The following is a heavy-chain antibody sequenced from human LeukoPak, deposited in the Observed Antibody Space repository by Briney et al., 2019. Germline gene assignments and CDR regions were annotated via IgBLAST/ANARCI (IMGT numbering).Heavy chain of an antibody. Sequence: GGSLRLSCAASGFTFSSYAMSWVRQAPGKGLEWVSAISGSGGSTYYADSVKGRFTISRDNSKNTLYLQMNSLRAEDTAVYYCAKPPVRDYGSGSYPGNDYWGQGTLVTVSS. J-gene: IGHJ4*02. CDR1: GFTFSSYA. D-gene: IGHD3-10*01. CDR2: ISGSGGST. CDR3: AKPPVRDYGSGSYPGNDY. V-gene: IGHV3-23*01.